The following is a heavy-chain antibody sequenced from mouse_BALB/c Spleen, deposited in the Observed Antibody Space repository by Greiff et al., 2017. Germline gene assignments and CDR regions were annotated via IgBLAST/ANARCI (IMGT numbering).Heavy chain of an antibody. CDR2: IWRGGST. J-gene: IGHJ3*01. D-gene: IGHD2-14*01. CDR3: ARPYYRYDEGFAY. V-gene: IGHV2-4-1*01. Sequence: VQLQESGPGLVQPSQCLSITCTVSGFSLTSYGVHWVRQSPGKGLEWLGVIWRGGSTDYNAAFISSLSISKDNSKSQVFFKMNSLQADDTAIYYCARPYYRYDEGFAYWGQGTLVTVSA. CDR1: GFSLTSYG.